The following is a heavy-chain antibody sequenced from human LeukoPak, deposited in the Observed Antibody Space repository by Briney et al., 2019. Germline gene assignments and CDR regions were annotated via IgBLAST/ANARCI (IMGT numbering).Heavy chain of an antibody. CDR1: GYTFTSYG. CDR3: ARGPYSSGWYLGYYYYMHV. V-gene: IGHV1-18*01. D-gene: IGHD6-19*01. J-gene: IGHJ6*03. Sequence: ASVKVSCKASGYTFTSYGISWVRQAPGQGLEWMGWISAYNGNTNYAQKLQGRVTMTTDTSTSTAYMELRSLRSDDTAVYYCARGPYSSGWYLGYYYYMHVWGKGTTVTVSS. CDR2: ISAYNGNT.